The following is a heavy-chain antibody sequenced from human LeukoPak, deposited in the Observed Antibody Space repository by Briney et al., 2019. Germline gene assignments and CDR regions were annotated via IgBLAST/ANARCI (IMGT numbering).Heavy chain of an antibody. CDR3: ARALAYCGGDCYSRWFDP. Sequence: GGSLRLSCAASGFTFSSYSMNWVRQAPGKGLEWVSYISSSSSTIYYADSVKGRFTISRDNAKNSLYLQMNSLRAEDTAVYYCARALAYCGGDCYSRWFDPWGQGTLVTVSS. CDR1: GFTFSSYS. D-gene: IGHD2-21*02. J-gene: IGHJ5*02. V-gene: IGHV3-48*01. CDR2: ISSSSSTI.